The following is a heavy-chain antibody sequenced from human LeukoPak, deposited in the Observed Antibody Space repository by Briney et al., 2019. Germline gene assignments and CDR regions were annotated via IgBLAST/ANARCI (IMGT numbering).Heavy chain of an antibody. CDR2: INYSGST. Sequence: SETLSLTCTVSGGSISTYYWSWIRQPPGKGLEWIGFINYSGSTNYNPSLKSRVTISVDTTKNQSFLKLSSVTAADTAVFYCAGGFNYDYNCWGQGTLVTVSS. CDR1: GGSISTYY. D-gene: IGHD5-18*01. J-gene: IGHJ4*02. V-gene: IGHV4-59*01. CDR3: AGGFNYDYNC.